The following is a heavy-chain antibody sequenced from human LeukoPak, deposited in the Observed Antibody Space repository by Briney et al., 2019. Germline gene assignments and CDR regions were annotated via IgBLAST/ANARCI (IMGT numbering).Heavy chain of an antibody. V-gene: IGHV1-2*02. J-gene: IGHJ4*02. D-gene: IGHD2-15*01. CDR3: AIGPSYGGYPD. CDR2: INPKSGGT. CDR1: GYSFTDYY. Sequence: ASVKVSCKASGYSFTDYYMHWLRRAPGQGLEWMGWINPKSGGTIYAQNFQGRVTMTRDTSISTAYMELSRLRSDDTAMYYCAIGPSYGGYPDWGQGTLVTVSS.